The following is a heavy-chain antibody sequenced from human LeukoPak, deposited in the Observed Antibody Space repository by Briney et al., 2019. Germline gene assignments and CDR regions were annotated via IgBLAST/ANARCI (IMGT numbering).Heavy chain of an antibody. CDR1: GFTFSTYA. CDR3: AKGSFVVVPGVKDHDYYMDV. Sequence: GGSLRLSCAASGFTFSTYAMSWVRQAPGKGLEWVSGISGSGGSTNYADSVKGRFIISRDNSKNMLYLQMNSLRAEDTAVYYCAKGSFVVVPGVKDHDYYMDVWGTGTTVTVSS. J-gene: IGHJ6*03. D-gene: IGHD2-2*01. V-gene: IGHV3-23*01. CDR2: ISGSGGST.